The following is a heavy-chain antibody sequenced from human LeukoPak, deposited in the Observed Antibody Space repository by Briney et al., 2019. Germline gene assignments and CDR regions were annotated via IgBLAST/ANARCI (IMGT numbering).Heavy chain of an antibody. V-gene: IGHV3-30*18. CDR3: AKDGVRGALDAFDI. D-gene: IGHD1-26*01. Sequence: PGRSLRLSCAASGFTFSSYGMHWVRQAPGKGLQWVAVISYDGSNKYYADSVKGRFTISRDNSENTLYLQMNSLTAEDTAVYYCAKDGVRGALDAFDIWGQGTMVTVSS. CDR1: GFTFSSYG. CDR2: ISYDGSNK. J-gene: IGHJ3*02.